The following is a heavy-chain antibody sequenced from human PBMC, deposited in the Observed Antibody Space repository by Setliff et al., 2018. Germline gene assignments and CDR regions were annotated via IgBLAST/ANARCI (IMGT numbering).Heavy chain of an antibody. CDR1: GYTSSSYA. J-gene: IGHJ4*02. D-gene: IGHD2-15*01. Sequence: GGSLRLSCAASGYTSSSYAMTWVRQAPGKGLEWVSIISASGDTTYYADSVKGRFTISRDNSKNTLYLQMHSLRAEDTAVYYCAKRGPYCSGGTCNYYFDDWGQGTLVTVS. CDR2: ISASGDTT. V-gene: IGHV3-23*01. CDR3: AKRGPYCSGGTCNYYFDD.